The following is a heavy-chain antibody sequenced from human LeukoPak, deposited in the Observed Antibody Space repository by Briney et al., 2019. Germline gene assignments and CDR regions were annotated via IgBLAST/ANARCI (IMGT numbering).Heavy chain of an antibody. V-gene: IGHV3-21*01. CDR1: GFAFSSYS. J-gene: IGHJ4*02. CDR3: VRGESPLDY. Sequence: GGSLRLSCAASGFAFSSYSMNWVRQAPGKGLEWVSSISSGSSYIYYADSVKGRFTISRYNAKNSLYLQMNNLRAEDTAVYYCVRGESPLDYWGQGTLVTVSS. CDR2: ISSGSSYI.